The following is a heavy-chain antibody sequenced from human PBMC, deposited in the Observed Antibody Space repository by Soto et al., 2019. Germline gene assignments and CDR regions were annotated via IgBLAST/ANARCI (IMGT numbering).Heavy chain of an antibody. J-gene: IGHJ5*02. V-gene: IGHV3-33*01. D-gene: IGHD3-16*01. Sequence: QVQLVESGGGVVQPGWCLRLSCVTSGFTFSDYAMHWVRQAPGKGLEWVAVIRPDGSNRYYADSVKGRFTISRDISKNTLYLQMSSLRADDTAVYFCARVGRPQHLLTGFDNWGQGTLVTVSS. CDR2: IRPDGSNR. CDR3: ARVGRPQHLLTGFDN. CDR1: GFTFSDYA.